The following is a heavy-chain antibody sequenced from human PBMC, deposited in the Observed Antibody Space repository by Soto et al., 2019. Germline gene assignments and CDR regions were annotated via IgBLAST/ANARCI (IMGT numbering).Heavy chain of an antibody. J-gene: IGHJ4*02. D-gene: IGHD3-10*01. CDR2: IYYRGST. CDR1: GGSISSYY. V-gene: IGHV4-59*01. Sequence: SESLSLTCTVSGGSISSYYWSWIRQPPGKGLEWIGYIYYRGSTNYNPYLKSRVTISVDTSKNHFSLKLCSVTAADTAVYYCARSPLLWFGESQYYFDYWGQGTLVTVSS. CDR3: ARSPLLWFGESQYYFDY.